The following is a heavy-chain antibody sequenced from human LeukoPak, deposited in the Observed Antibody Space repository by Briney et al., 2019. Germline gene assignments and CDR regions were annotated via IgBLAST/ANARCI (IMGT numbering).Heavy chain of an antibody. D-gene: IGHD2-2*01. J-gene: IGHJ4*02. CDR2: ISAYNGNT. CDR1: GYTFTSYG. Sequence: ASVKVSCKASGYTFTSYGISWVRQAPGQGLEWMGWISAYNGNTNYAQKLQGRVIMTTDTSTSTAYMELRSLRSDDTAVYYCAFYCSSTSCYDADFDYWGQGTLVTVSS. V-gene: IGHV1-18*04. CDR3: AFYCSSTSCYDADFDY.